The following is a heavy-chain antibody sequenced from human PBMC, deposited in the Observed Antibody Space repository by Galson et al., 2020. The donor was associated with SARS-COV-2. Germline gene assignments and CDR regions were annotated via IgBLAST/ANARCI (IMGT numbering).Heavy chain of an antibody. CDR3: ARGRYYDFWSGSVGPFDY. Sequence: SVKVSCKASGGTFSSYAISWVRQAPGQGLEWMGRIIPILGIANYAQKFQGRVTITADKSTSTAYMELSSLRSEDTAVYYCARGRYYDFWSGSVGPFDYWGQGTLVTVSS. D-gene: IGHD3-3*01. CDR1: GGTFSSYA. J-gene: IGHJ4*02. CDR2: IIPILGIA. V-gene: IGHV1-69*04.